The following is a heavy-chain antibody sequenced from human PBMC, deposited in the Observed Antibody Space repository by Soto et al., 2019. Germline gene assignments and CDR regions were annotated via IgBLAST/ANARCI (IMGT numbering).Heavy chain of an antibody. J-gene: IGHJ4*02. V-gene: IGHV3-30*18. Sequence: GGSLRLSCAASGFTFSSYGMHWVRQAPGKGLEWVAVISYDGSNKYYADSVKGRFTISRDNSKNTLYLQMNSLRAEDTAVYYCAKDPYSGYYYEFDYWGQGTLVTVSS. CDR3: AKDPYSGYYYEFDY. D-gene: IGHD3-22*01. CDR2: ISYDGSNK. CDR1: GFTFSSYG.